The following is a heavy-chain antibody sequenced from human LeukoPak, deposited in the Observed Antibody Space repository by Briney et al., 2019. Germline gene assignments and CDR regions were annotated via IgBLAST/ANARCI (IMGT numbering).Heavy chain of an antibody. CDR3: ARDVTTIFGVVTDPGDY. CDR1: GGSISSYY. D-gene: IGHD3-3*01. V-gene: IGHV4-59*12. J-gene: IGHJ4*02. Sequence: SETLSLTCTVSGGSISSYYWSWIRQPPGKGLEWIGYIYYSGSTNYNPSLKSRVTISVDTSKNQFSLKLSSVTAADTAVYYCARDVTTIFGVVTDPGDYWGQGTLVTVSS. CDR2: IYYSGST.